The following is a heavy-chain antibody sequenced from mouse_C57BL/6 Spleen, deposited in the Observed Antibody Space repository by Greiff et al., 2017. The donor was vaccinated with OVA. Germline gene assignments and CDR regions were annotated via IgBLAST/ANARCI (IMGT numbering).Heavy chain of an antibody. Sequence: VQLQQSGAELARPGASVKMSCKASGYTFTSYTMHWVKQRPGQGLEWIGYINPSSGYTKYNQKFKDKATLTADKSSSTAYMQLSSLTSEDSAVYYCARRRTTVPAQDYWYFDVWGTGTTVTVSS. CDR2: INPSSGYT. V-gene: IGHV1-4*01. J-gene: IGHJ1*03. D-gene: IGHD3-2*02. CDR1: GYTFTSYT. CDR3: ARRRTTVPAQDYWYFDV.